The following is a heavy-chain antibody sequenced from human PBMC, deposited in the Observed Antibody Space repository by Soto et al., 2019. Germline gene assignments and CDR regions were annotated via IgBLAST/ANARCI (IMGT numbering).Heavy chain of an antibody. D-gene: IGHD2-8*02. J-gene: IGHJ4*01. CDR3: ATLPPCNVAVVNPIAI. Sequence: SETLSLTCTVSGGSISSGDYYWSWLRQPPGKGLEWIGYIYYSGSSYYNPSLKSRVNISVDTSNNQFSLMLSSVTAADTAVYYCATLPPCNVAVVNPIAIWGQGTLVTVSS. CDR1: GGSISSGDYY. CDR2: IYYSGSS. V-gene: IGHV4-30-4*01.